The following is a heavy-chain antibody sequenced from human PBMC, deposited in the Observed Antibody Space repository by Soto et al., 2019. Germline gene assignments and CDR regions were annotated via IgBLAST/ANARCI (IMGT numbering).Heavy chain of an antibody. J-gene: IGHJ4*02. CDR3: VSVYYDSSGYYGDPFDY. CDR2: ISYDGSNK. CDR1: GFIFRDWF. D-gene: IGHD3-22*01. V-gene: IGHV3-30*03. Sequence: GGSLRLSCAASGFIFRDWFMHWIRQAPGKGLEWVAVISYDGSNKYYADSVKGRFTISRDNSKNTLYLQMNSLRAEDTAVYYCVSVYYDSSGYYGDPFDYWGQGTLVTVSS.